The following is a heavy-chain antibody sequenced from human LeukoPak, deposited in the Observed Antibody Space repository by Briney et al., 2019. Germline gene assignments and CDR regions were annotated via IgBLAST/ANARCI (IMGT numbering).Heavy chain of an antibody. CDR3: ARQRVWFGPSAFDI. CDR1: GYSFTSYW. V-gene: IGHV5-51*01. Sequence: GESLKISCKGSGYSFTSYWIGWVRQMPGRGLEWMGIIYPGDSDTRYSPSFQGQVTISADKSISTAYPQWSSLKASDTAMYYCARQRVWFGPSAFDIWGQGTMVTVSS. J-gene: IGHJ3*02. CDR2: IYPGDSDT. D-gene: IGHD3-10*01.